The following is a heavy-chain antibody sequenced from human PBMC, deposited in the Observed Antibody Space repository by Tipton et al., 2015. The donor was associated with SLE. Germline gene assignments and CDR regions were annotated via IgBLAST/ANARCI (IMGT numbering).Heavy chain of an antibody. D-gene: IGHD3-10*01. CDR3: AGAAPGVQGVNDAFDI. CDR1: GGSFSGYY. V-gene: IGHV4-34*01. Sequence: TLSLTCAVYGGSFSGYYWSWIRQPPGKGLEWIGEINHSGSTNYNPSLKSRVTISVDTSKNQFSLKLSSVTAADTAVYYCAGAAPGVQGVNDAFDIWGLGTMVTVSS. J-gene: IGHJ3*02. CDR2: INHSGST.